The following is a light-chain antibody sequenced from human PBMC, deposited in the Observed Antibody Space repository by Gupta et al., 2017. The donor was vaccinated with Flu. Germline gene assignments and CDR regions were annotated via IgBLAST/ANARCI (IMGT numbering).Light chain of an antibody. CDR2: WAS. Sequence: SLGARATINCKSSQTVLYNSNNKNYLAWYQQKPGQPPRLLIYWASTRESGVPDRFSGSGSGTDFTLTISSLQAEDVAVYYCQQDDSTPFTFGHGTKVEIK. CDR3: QQDDSTPFT. CDR1: QTVLYNSNNKNY. V-gene: IGKV4-1*01. J-gene: IGKJ3*01.